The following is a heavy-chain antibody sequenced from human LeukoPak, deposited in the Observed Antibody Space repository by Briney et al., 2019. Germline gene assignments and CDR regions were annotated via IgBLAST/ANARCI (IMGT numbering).Heavy chain of an antibody. CDR1: GYTFTSYD. CDR3: ARGLGVESVFDY. V-gene: IGHV1-8*03. CDR2: MNPNSGNT. J-gene: IGHJ4*02. Sequence: GASVKVSYKASGYTFTSYDINWARQATGQGLEWMGWMNPNSGNTGYAQKFQGRVTITRNTSISTAYMELSSLRSEDTAVYYCARGLGVESVFDYWGQGTLVTVSS. D-gene: IGHD3-16*01.